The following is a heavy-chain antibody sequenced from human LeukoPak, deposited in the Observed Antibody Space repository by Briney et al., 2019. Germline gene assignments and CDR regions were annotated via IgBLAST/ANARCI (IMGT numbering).Heavy chain of an antibody. CDR1: GGTFSSYT. CDR3: ARAPGIAAAGCDY. V-gene: IGHV1-69*02. D-gene: IGHD6-13*01. CDR2: IIPILGIA. J-gene: IGHJ4*02. Sequence: GASVKVSCRASGGTFSSYTISWVRQAPGQGLEWMGRIIPILGIANYAQKFQGRVTITADKSTSTAYMELSSLRSEDTAVYYCARAPGIAAAGCDYWGQGTLVTVSS.